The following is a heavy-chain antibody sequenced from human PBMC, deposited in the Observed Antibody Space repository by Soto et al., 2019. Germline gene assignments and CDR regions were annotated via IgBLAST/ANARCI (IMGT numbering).Heavy chain of an antibody. CDR1: GFTFSSYG. D-gene: IGHD3-10*01. CDR2: ISYDGSNK. V-gene: IGHV3-30*18. CDR3: AKGVSPLWFGTHDAFDI. J-gene: IGHJ3*02. Sequence: GGSLRLSCAASGFTFSSYGMHWVRQAPGKGLEWVAVISYDGSNKYYADSVKGRFTISRDNSKNTLYLQMNSLRAEDTAVYYCAKGVSPLWFGTHDAFDIWGQGTMVTVSS.